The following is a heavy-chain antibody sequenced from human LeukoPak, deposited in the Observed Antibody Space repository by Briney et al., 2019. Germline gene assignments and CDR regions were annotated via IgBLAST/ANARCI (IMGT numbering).Heavy chain of an antibody. Sequence: GASVKVSXKASGYTFTSYYMHWVRQAPGQGLEWMGIINPSGGSTSYAQKFQGRVTMTRDTSTSTVYMELSSLRSEDTAVYYCARAFTVAGNSDAFDIWGQGTMVTVSS. D-gene: IGHD6-19*01. V-gene: IGHV1-46*01. CDR3: ARAFTVAGNSDAFDI. CDR1: GYTFTSYY. CDR2: INPSGGST. J-gene: IGHJ3*02.